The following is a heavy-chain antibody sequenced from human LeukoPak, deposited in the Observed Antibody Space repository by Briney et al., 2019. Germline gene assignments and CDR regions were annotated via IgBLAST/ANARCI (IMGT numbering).Heavy chain of an antibody. V-gene: IGHV3-48*01. J-gene: IGHJ4*02. CDR2: ISSSSHMI. CDR1: GFTFSNYC. D-gene: IGHD3-9*01. CDR3: ARDIVATTIRKASFGY. Sequence: GGSLRLSCAASGFTFSNYCMNWVRQAPGKGLEWVSYISSSSHMIYYADSVKGRFTISRDNAKNSLYLQMNSLRAEDTAVYYCARDIVATTIRKASFGYWGQGTLVTVSS.